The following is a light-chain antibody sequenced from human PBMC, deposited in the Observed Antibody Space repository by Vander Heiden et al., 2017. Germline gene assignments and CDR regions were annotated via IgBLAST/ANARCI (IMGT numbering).Light chain of an antibody. J-gene: IGKJ4*01. V-gene: IGKV3-15*01. CDR3: QQYDNWSPLT. Sequence: EIVTPPSPDTLSVSPGGGATLSGRSSQNIGNKLGWYQQKPGQAARLLIYDGSTRATGTPARVSGTGSGTEFTLTISNRQSEDFATYYCQQYDNWSPLTFGGGTKVDIK. CDR2: DGS. CDR1: QNIGNK.